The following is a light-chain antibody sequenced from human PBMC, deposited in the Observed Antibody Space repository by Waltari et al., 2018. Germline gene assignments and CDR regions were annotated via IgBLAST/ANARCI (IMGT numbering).Light chain of an antibody. CDR1: QTIYDN. Sequence: EVVMTPSPATLSVSPGERATLSCRASQTIYDNLAWYHHKPGQASRLLIYRASTRATGIPARFSGRGSGTEFTLTISSLQSEDSAVYYCQQYNRWPPITFGQGTRLEIK. CDR2: RAS. J-gene: IGKJ5*01. CDR3: QQYNRWPPIT. V-gene: IGKV3-15*01.